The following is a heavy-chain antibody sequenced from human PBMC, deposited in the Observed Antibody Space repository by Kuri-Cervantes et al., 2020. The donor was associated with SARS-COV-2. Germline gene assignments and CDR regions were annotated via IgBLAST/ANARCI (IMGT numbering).Heavy chain of an antibody. D-gene: IGHD3-22*01. V-gene: IGHV3-11*04. CDR2: ISSSGSTM. Sequence: GGSLRLSCAASGFTFSDYYMSWIRQAPGKGLEWVSYISSSGSTMYYADSVKGRFTISRDNAKNSLYLQMNSLRAEDTAVYYCALVVIPYYFDYWGQGTLVTVSS. J-gene: IGHJ4*02. CDR3: ALVVIPYYFDY. CDR1: GFTFSDYY.